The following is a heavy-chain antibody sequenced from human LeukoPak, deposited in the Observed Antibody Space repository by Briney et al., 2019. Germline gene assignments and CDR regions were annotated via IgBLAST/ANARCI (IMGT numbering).Heavy chain of an antibody. CDR2: IYYSGST. CDR3: ARYCSSTSCYHYGMDV. V-gene: IGHV4-31*03. CDR1: GGSISSGGYS. Sequence: PSETLSLTCTVSGGSISSGGYSWSWIRQHPGKGLEWIGYIYYSGSTYYNPSLKSRVTISVDTSKNQFSLKLSSVTAADTAAYYCARYCSSTSCYHYGMDVWGQGTTVTVSS. D-gene: IGHD2-2*01. J-gene: IGHJ6*02.